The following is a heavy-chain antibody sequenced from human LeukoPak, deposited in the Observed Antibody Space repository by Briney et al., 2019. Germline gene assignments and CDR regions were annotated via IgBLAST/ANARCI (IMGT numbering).Heavy chain of an antibody. CDR2: IKNDGSST. Sequence: GGSLRLSCAASGFTFSTYWMSWVRQAPGKGLVWVSRIKNDGSSTTYADSVMGRFTISRDNAKNTLYLQMNSLGGEDTAVYYCARGDYGNYSRIDYWGQGTLVTVSS. D-gene: IGHD4-11*01. V-gene: IGHV3-74*01. CDR3: ARGDYGNYSRIDY. CDR1: GFTFSTYW. J-gene: IGHJ4*02.